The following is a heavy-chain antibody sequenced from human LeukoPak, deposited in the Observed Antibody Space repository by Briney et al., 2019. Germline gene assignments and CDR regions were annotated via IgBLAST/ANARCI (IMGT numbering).Heavy chain of an antibody. J-gene: IGHJ2*01. Sequence: SETLSLTCAVSGGSISSGGYSWSWIRQPPGKGLEWIGYIYHSGSTYYNPSLKSRVTISVDRSKNQFSLKLSSVTAADTAVYYCAREGYYDSSGPRGDWCFDLWGRGTLVTVSS. CDR1: GGSISSGGYS. CDR3: AREGYYDSSGPRGDWCFDL. CDR2: IYHSGST. D-gene: IGHD3-22*01. V-gene: IGHV4-30-2*01.